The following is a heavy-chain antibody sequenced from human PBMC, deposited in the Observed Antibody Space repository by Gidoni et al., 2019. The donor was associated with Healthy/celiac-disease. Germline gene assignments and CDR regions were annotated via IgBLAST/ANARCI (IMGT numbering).Heavy chain of an antibody. CDR3: ARTIVVVPAAMPGDMDV. J-gene: IGHJ6*02. CDR1: GGSISSGGYY. CDR2: IYYSGST. V-gene: IGHV4-31*03. D-gene: IGHD2-2*01. Sequence: QVQLQESGPGLVKPSQTLSLTCTVSGGSISSGGYYWSWIRQHPGKGLEWIGYIYYSGSTYYNPSLKSRVTISVDTSKNQFSLNLSSVTAADTAVYYCARTIVVVPAAMPGDMDVWGQGTTVTVSS.